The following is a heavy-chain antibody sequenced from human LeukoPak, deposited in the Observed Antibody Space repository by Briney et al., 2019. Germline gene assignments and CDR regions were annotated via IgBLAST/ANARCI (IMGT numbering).Heavy chain of an antibody. Sequence: GGSLRLSCAASGFTFSSYEMNWVRQAPGKGLEWVSYISSRGRTIYYADSVKGRFTISRDNAKNSLYLQVNSLRAEDTAVYYCARGKSGFSPWGQGTLVTVTS. D-gene: IGHD3-3*01. V-gene: IGHV3-48*03. J-gene: IGHJ4*02. CDR2: ISSRGRTI. CDR1: GFTFSSYE. CDR3: ARGKSGFSP.